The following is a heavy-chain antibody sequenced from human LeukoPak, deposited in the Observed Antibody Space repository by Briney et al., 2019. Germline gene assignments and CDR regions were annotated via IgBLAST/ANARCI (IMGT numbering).Heavy chain of an antibody. V-gene: IGHV3-11*04. D-gene: IGHD3-22*01. CDR1: GFTFSDNY. CDR3: ARVGNYYDSSGYYYRFDY. CDR2: ISSSGSTI. J-gene: IGHJ4*02. Sequence: GGSLRLSCAASGFTFSDNYMSWIRQAPGKGLEWVSYISSSGSTIYYADSVKGRFTISRDNAKNSLYLQMNSLRAEDTAVYYCARVGNYYDSSGYYYRFDYWGQGTLVTVSS.